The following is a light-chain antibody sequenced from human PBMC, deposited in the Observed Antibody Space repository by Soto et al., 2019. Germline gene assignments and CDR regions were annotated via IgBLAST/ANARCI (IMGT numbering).Light chain of an antibody. CDR3: QQYNNWPPYT. V-gene: IGKV3-15*01. Sequence: EIVMTQSPATLSVSPGERATLSCRASQGVSSTLAWYQQKPGQAPRLLIYGASTRATGIPARFSGSRSGTEFTLTISSLQSEDFAVYYCQQYNNWPPYTFGQGTKLEIK. CDR1: QGVSST. CDR2: GAS. J-gene: IGKJ2*01.